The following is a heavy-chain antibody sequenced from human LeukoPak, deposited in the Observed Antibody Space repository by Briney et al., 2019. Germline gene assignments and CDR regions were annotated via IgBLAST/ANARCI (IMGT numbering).Heavy chain of an antibody. D-gene: IGHD3-22*01. CDR3: ARCYDSSGYYFLHAFDV. J-gene: IGHJ3*01. CDR1: GGSISSSSYY. Sequence: SETLSLTCTVSGGSISSSSYYWGWIRQPPGKGLEWIGSIYYSGSTYYNPSLKSRVTISVDTSKNQFSLKLSSVTAADTAVYYCARCYDSSGYYFLHAFDVWGQGTMVTVSS. V-gene: IGHV4-39*07. CDR2: IYYSGST.